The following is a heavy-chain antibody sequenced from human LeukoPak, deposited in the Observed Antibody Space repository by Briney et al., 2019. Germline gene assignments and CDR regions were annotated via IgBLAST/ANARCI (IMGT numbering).Heavy chain of an antibody. CDR3: ARDRGLLWFGELSGDNWFDP. Sequence: SVKVSCKASGGTFSSYAISWVRQAPGQGLEWMGGIIPIFGTANYAQKFQGRVTITADESTSTAYMELSSLRSEDTAVYYCARDRGLLWFGELSGDNWFDPWGQGTLVTVSS. CDR2: IIPIFGTA. J-gene: IGHJ5*02. D-gene: IGHD3-10*01. V-gene: IGHV1-69*13. CDR1: GGTFSSYA.